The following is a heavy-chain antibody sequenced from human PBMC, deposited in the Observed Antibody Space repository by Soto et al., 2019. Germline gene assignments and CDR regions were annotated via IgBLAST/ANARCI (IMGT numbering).Heavy chain of an antibody. D-gene: IGHD4-17*01. CDR1: GFSRTTSGVG. CDR3: AHSTTTVTWWYDP. V-gene: IGHV2-5*02. Sequence: QITLKESGPTLVKPTQTLTLTCTISGFSRTTSGVGVGWIRQRPGKALEWLALIYWDDDKRYSPSLNSKLTLTKDTSKYQVVLTMTNMDPAHTSTYFCAHSTTTVTWWYDPWGQGTLVTVSS. J-gene: IGHJ5*02. CDR2: IYWDDDK.